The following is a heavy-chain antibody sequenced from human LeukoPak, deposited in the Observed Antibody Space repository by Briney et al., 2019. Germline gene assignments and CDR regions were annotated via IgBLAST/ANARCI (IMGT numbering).Heavy chain of an antibody. J-gene: IGHJ4*02. D-gene: IGHD1-26*01. CDR2: VSYDETNK. CDR1: ASTFSNDA. Sequence: GGSLRLSCAASASTFSNDAIHWVRQAPGKGLEWVAVVSYDETNKYYADSVKGRFTISRDNSKNTLYLQMNSLRAEDTAVYYCARRKNQVGEFDYWGQGTLVTVSS. V-gene: IGHV3-30*14. CDR3: ARRKNQVGEFDY.